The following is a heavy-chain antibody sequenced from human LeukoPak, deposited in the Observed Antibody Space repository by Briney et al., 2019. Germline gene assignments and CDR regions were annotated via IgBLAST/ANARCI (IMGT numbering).Heavy chain of an antibody. D-gene: IGHD6-13*01. CDR3: ARGLTSSSWPYIYYFHY. CDR2: INHSGST. J-gene: IGHJ4*02. CDR1: GGSFSGYY. Sequence: SETLSLTCAVYGGSFSGYYWSWIRQPPGKGLEWIGEINHSGSTNYNPSLKSRVTISVDTSKNQFSLKLSSVTAADTAVYYCARGLTSSSWPYIYYFHYWGQGTLVTVSS. V-gene: IGHV4-34*01.